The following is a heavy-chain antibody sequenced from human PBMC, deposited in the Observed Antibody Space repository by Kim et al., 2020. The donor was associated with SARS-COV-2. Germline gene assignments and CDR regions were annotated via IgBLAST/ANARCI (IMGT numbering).Heavy chain of an antibody. CDR3: ARVRQGMDILTGSYYYYGMDV. CDR2: LSYSGST. Sequence: SETLSLTCTVSGDSISSYYCNWIRQPPGKGLEWIGYLSYSGSTNYNPSLMSRVTISVDTSKNQFSLKLSSVTAADTAVYYCARVRQGMDILTGSYYYYGMDVWGQGTTVTVSS. D-gene: IGHD3-9*01. J-gene: IGHJ6*02. V-gene: IGHV4-59*01. CDR1: GDSISSYY.